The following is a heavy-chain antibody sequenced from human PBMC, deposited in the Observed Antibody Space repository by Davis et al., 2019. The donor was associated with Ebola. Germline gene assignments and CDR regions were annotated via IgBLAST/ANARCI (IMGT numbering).Heavy chain of an antibody. CDR3: ARCRTLGSYYYMDG. V-gene: IGHV5-51*06. CDR2: IYAGDSDT. D-gene: IGHD3-10*01. Sequence: GESLKISCKGSGYSFTNYWIGWARQMPGKGLEWMGIIYAGDSDTRYRPSFQGQVTIAADKSINTAYLQWSSLKASDTAVYYCARCRTLGSYYYMDGWGNGTSVTVSS. J-gene: IGHJ6*03. CDR1: GYSFTNYW.